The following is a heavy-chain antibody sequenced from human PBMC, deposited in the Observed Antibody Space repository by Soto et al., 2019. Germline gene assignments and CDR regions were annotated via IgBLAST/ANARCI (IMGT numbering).Heavy chain of an antibody. CDR3: ARHLDSGGNVYFDY. CDR1: GGSISSSGYY. D-gene: IGHD4-17*01. Sequence: PSETLSLTCSVSGGSISSSGYYWGWIRQPPGKGLEWIGSTYSSGNTYYGPSLKSRVTISADMSKNHFSLKLSSVTAADTAVYYCARHLDSGGNVYFDYWGQGTLVTVSS. V-gene: IGHV4-39*01. CDR2: TYSSGNT. J-gene: IGHJ4*02.